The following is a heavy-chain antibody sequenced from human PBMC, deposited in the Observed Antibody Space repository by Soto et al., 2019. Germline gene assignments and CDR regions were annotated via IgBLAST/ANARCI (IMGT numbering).Heavy chain of an antibody. V-gene: IGHV3-48*01. J-gene: IGHJ4*02. CDR3: ARGGYGDYIVDY. D-gene: IGHD4-17*01. CDR1: GFTFNNYA. CDR2: FSSSGGTI. Sequence: GGSLRLSCVASGFTFNNYAMSWVRQAPGKGLEWVSNFSSSGGTIYYADSVKGRFTISRDIAKNTLYLQMNNLRADDTAVYYCARGGYGDYIVDYWGQGTLVTVSS.